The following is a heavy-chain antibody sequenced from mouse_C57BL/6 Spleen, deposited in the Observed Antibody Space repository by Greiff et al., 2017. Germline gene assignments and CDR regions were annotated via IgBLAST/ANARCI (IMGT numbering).Heavy chain of an antibody. CDR1: GFNFKDYY. D-gene: IGHD2-2*01. V-gene: IGHV14-2*01. CDR2: IDPEDGET. J-gene: IGHJ3*01. Sequence: DVKLVESGAELVKPGASVKLSCTASGFNFKDYYMHWVKQRTEQGLEWIGRIDPEDGETKYDPKFQGKATITADTSSNTAYLQLSSLTSEDTAVYYCARDGGYFAYWGQGTLVTVSA. CDR3: ARDGGYFAY.